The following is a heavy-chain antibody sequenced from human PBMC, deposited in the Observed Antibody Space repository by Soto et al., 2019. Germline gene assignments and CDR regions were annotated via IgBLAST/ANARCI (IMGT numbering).Heavy chain of an antibody. V-gene: IGHV1-18*01. CDR3: ARESYCGGDCYPSTIDY. J-gene: IGHJ4*02. Sequence: QVQLVQSGAEVKKPGASVKVSCKASGYTFTSYGIIWVRQAPGQGLEWMGWISAYNGNTNYAQKLQGRVTMTTDTSTSTAYMELRSLRSDDTAVYYCARESYCGGDCYPSTIDYWGQGTLVTVSS. CDR1: GYTFTSYG. D-gene: IGHD2-21*01. CDR2: ISAYNGNT.